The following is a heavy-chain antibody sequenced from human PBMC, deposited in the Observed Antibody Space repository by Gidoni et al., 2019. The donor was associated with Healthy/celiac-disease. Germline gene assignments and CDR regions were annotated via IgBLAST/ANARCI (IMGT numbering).Heavy chain of an antibody. CDR2: VYTSGST. CDR3: ARITNRDYYDRSAGGADY. D-gene: IGHD3-22*01. V-gene: IGHV4-61*02. Sequence: GLEWIGRVYTSGSTNYNPSIKSRVTISVDTSNNQFSLNLSSVPAADTAVYYCARITNRDYYDRSAGGADYWGQGTLVTVSS. J-gene: IGHJ4*02.